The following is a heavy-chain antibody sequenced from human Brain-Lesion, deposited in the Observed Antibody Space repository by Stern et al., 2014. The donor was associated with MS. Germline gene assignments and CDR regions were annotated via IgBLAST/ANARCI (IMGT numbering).Heavy chain of an antibody. CDR2: IYSSGST. J-gene: IGHJ4*02. CDR1: GGSINTNNYY. Sequence: QLQLQESGPGLVKPSETLSLTCTVSGGSINTNNYYWGWIRQPPGKGLEWIGNIYSSGSTFYSPSLKSRVTIPVDPPKNQFPLKLSSVTAADTAVYYCARTGDDFGDYSLSYWGQGTLVTVSS. D-gene: IGHD4-17*01. V-gene: IGHV4-39*01. CDR3: ARTGDDFGDYSLSY.